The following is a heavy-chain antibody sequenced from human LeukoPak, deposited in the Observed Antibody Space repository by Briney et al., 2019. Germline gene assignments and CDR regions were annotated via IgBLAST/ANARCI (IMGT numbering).Heavy chain of an antibody. CDR2: IYYSGST. D-gene: IGHD4-17*01. J-gene: IGHJ4*02. CDR1: GGSISSSSYY. Sequence: PSETLSLTCTVSGGSISSSSYYWGWIRQPPGKGLEWIGSIYYSGSTYYNPSLKSRVTISVDTSKNQFSLKLSSVTAADTAVYYCAIHDYGPPKPFDYWGQGTLVTVSS. CDR3: AIHDYGPPKPFDY. V-gene: IGHV4-39*07.